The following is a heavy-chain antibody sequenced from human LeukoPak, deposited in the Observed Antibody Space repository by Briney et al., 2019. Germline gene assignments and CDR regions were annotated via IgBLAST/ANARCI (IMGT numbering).Heavy chain of an antibody. J-gene: IGHJ4*02. V-gene: IGHV3-7*01. Sequence: GGSLRLSCAASGFTYSSYWMSWVRQAPGKGLEWVANIKQDGSEKYYVDSVKGRFTISRDNAKNSLYLQMNNLRAEETAVYYCARNFVIAIAGTGIDYWGQGTLVTVSS. CDR3: ARNFVIAIAGTGIDY. D-gene: IGHD2/OR15-2a*01. CDR1: GFTYSSYW. CDR2: IKQDGSEK.